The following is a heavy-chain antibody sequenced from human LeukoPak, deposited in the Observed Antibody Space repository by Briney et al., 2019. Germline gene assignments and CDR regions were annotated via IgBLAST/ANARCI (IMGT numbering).Heavy chain of an antibody. CDR2: ISGSGGST. Sequence: GGSLRLSCAASGFTFSSYAMSWVRQAPGEGLEWVSAISGSGGSTYYADSVKGRFTISRDNSKNTLYLQMNSLRAEDTAVYYCARGLLGATTSYFDYWGQGTLVTVSS. V-gene: IGHV3-23*01. J-gene: IGHJ4*02. CDR3: ARGLLGATTSYFDY. D-gene: IGHD1-26*01. CDR1: GFTFSSYA.